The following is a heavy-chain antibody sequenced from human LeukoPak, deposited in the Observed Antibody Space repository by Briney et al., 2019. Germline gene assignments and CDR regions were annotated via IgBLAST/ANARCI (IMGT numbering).Heavy chain of an antibody. J-gene: IGHJ4*02. CDR2: IRYDGSNK. V-gene: IGHV3-30*02. CDR3: AKDIAYYYDSSGYYYFDY. D-gene: IGHD3-22*01. CDR1: GFTFSSYG. Sequence: PGGSLRLSCAASGFTFSSYGMHWVRQAPGKGLEWVAFIRYDGSNKYYADSVKGRFTISRDNSKNTLYLQMNSLRAVDTAVYYCAKDIAYYYDSSGYYYFDYWGQGTLVTVSS.